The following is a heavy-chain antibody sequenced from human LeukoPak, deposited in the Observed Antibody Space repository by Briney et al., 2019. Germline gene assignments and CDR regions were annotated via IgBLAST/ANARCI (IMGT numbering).Heavy chain of an antibody. V-gene: IGHV3-21*01. CDR1: GFTFTSHG. D-gene: IGHD3-10*02. CDR3: AELGITMIGGV. J-gene: IGHJ6*04. Sequence: GGSLRLSCAASGFTFTSHGMHWVRQAPGKGLEWVSSISRSSAYIYYADSVKGRFTISRDNAKNSLYLQMNSLRAEDTAVYYCAELGITMIGGVWGKGTTVTISS. CDR2: ISRSSAYI.